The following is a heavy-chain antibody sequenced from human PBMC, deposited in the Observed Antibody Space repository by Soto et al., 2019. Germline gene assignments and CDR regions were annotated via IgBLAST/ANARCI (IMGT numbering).Heavy chain of an antibody. Sequence: PSETLSLTCTVSGGSISSYYWSWIRQPPGKGLEWIGYIYYSGTTSYNPSLKSRVTMSLDTSKNQFSLKVRSVTAADTAVYYCARLVAVAGTSDWFDPWGQGTLVTVSS. V-gene: IGHV4-59*01. CDR2: IYYSGTT. CDR1: GGSISSYY. J-gene: IGHJ5*02. D-gene: IGHD6-19*01. CDR3: ARLVAVAGTSDWFDP.